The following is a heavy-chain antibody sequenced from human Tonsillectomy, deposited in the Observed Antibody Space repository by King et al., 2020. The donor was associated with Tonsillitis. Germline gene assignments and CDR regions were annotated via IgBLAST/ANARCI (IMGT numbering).Heavy chain of an antibody. CDR1: GFTFSNAW. CDR3: TPYYDFWSGSSE. V-gene: IGHV3-15*01. CDR2: IKSKTDGGTT. D-gene: IGHD3-3*01. Sequence: EQLVQSGGGLVKPGGSLRLSCAASGFTFSNAWMTWVRQAPGKGLEWVGRIKSKTDGGTTDYAAPVKGRFTISRDDSKNTLYLQMNSLETEDTAVYYCTPYYDFWSGSSEWGQGTLVTVSS. J-gene: IGHJ4*02.